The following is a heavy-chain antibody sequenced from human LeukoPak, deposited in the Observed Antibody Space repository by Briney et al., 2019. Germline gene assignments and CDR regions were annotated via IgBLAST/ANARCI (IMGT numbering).Heavy chain of an antibody. Sequence: GGSLRLSCAASGFMFSKSWMHWVRQVPGKGLVWVARIYNDGSTTNYADSVKGRFTISRDNAGNTLFLQMSSLRAEDTAVYYCAREKDDHGDPGPLDYWGQGTLVTVSS. V-gene: IGHV3-74*01. CDR1: GFMFSKSW. CDR3: AREKDDHGDPGPLDY. J-gene: IGHJ4*02. D-gene: IGHD4-17*01. CDR2: IYNDGSTT.